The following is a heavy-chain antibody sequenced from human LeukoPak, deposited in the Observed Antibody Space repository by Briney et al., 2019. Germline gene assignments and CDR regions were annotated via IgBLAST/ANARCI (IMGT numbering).Heavy chain of an antibody. CDR2: ISSSSSYI. CDR3: ARDVVVVPAAPFRTVPSYGMDV. D-gene: IGHD2-2*01. J-gene: IGHJ6*02. CDR1: GFTFSSYS. V-gene: IGHV3-21*01. Sequence: GGSLRLSCAASGFTFSSYSMNWVRQAPGKGLEWVSSISSSSSYIYYADSVKGRFTISRDNAKNSLYLQMNSLRAEDTAVYYCARDVVVVPAAPFRTVPSYGMDVWGQGTTVTVSS.